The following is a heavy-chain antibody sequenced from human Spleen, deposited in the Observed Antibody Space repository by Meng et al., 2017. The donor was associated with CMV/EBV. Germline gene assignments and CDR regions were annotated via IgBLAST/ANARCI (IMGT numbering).Heavy chain of an antibody. D-gene: IGHD6-6*01. CDR3: ARQFDSSSPYFDI. V-gene: IGHV4-34*01. J-gene: IGHJ3*02. CDR2: INHSGST. CDR1: GGSFSGYY. Sequence: CAVYGGSFSGYYWIWIRQPPGKGLEWIGEINHSGSTNYTPSLKSRVTISVDTSKNQFSLKLSSVTAADTAVYYCARQFDSSSPYFDIWGQGTMVTVSS.